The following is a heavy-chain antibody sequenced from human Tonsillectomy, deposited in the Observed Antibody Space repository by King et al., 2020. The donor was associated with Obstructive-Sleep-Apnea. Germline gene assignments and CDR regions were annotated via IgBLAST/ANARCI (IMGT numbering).Heavy chain of an antibody. J-gene: IGHJ4*02. V-gene: IGHV3-21*01. CDR2: ISSSSSYI. D-gene: IGHD1-26*01. CDR1: GFTFSSYS. Sequence: VQLVESGGGLVKPGGSLRLSCAASGFTFSSYSMNWVRQAPGKGLEWVSSISSSSSYIYYADSVKGRFTISRDNAKNSLYLQMNSLRAEDTAVYDCARYSGSYEGADYWGQGTLVTVSS. CDR3: ARYSGSYEGADY.